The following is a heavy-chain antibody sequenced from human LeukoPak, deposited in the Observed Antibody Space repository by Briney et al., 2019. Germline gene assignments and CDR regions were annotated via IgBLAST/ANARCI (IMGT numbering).Heavy chain of an antibody. J-gene: IGHJ4*02. CDR1: RFTFSSYA. V-gene: IGHV3-30-3*01. CDR2: ISYDGSNK. D-gene: IGHD6-19*01. CDR3: ARSIPRVAVAPNFDY. Sequence: GGSLRLSCAASRFTFSSYAMHWVRQAPGKGLEWVAVISYDGSNKYYADSVKGRFTISRDNSKSTLYLQMNSLRAEDTAVYYCARSIPRVAVAPNFDYWGQGTLVTVSS.